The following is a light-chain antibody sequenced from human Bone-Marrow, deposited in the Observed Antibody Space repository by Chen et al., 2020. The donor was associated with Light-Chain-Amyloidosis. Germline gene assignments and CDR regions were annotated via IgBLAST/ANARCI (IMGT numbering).Light chain of an antibody. V-gene: IGLV3-21*02. CDR2: DDS. CDR3: QVWDRSSDRPV. CDR1: NIGSRS. J-gene: IGLJ3*02. Sequence: SYVLTQPSSVSVAPGQPATTACGGNNIGSRSVHWYQQTPGQDPLLVVYDDSDRPSGIPERLSGSNSGNTATLTISRVEAGDEADYYCQVWDRSSDRPVFGGGTKLTVL.